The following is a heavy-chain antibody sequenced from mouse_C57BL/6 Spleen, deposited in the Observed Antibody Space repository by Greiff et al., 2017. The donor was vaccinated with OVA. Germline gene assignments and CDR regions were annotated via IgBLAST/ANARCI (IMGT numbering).Heavy chain of an antibody. V-gene: IGHV1-74*01. D-gene: IGHD2-5*01. Sequence: QVQLQQPGAELVKPGASVKVSCKASGYTFTSYWMHWVKQRPGQGLEWIGRIHPSDSDTNYNQKFKGKATLTVDKSSSTAYTQLSSLTSEDSAVYCCAITYYSNFPYAMDYWGQGTSVTVSS. CDR2: IHPSDSDT. CDR1: GYTFTSYW. J-gene: IGHJ4*01. CDR3: AITYYSNFPYAMDY.